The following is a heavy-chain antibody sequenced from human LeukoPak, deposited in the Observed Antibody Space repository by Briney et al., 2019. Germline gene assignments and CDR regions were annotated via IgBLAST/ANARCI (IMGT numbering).Heavy chain of an antibody. D-gene: IGHD3-16*01. CDR1: GFTFSSYS. CDR3: ASSWGSAIDF. CDR2: INTDGSIT. V-gene: IGHV3-74*01. Sequence: GGSLRLSCAASGFTFSSYSMNWVRQAPGKGLVWVSRINTDGSITSYADSVKGRFTISRDNAKNSLYLQMTSLRAEDTAVYYCASSWGSAIDFWGQGTLVTVSS. J-gene: IGHJ4*02.